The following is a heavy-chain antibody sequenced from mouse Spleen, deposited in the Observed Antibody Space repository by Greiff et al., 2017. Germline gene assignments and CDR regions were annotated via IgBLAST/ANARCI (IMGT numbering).Heavy chain of an antibody. D-gene: IGHD1-1*01. Sequence: ESGPGLVKPSQSLSLTCSVTGYSITSGYYWNWIRQFPGNKLEWMGYISYDGSNNYNPSLKNRISITRDTSKNQFFLKLNSVTTEDTATYYCARGGYGSSHYYAMDYWGQGTSVTVSS. V-gene: IGHV3-6*01. CDR1: GYSITSGYY. J-gene: IGHJ4*01. CDR2: ISYDGSN. CDR3: ARGGYGSSHYYAMDY.